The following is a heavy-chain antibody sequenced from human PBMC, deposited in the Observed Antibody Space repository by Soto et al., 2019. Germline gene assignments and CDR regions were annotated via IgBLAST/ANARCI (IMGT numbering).Heavy chain of an antibody. Sequence: QVQLVQSGAEVKKPGSSVKVSCKASGGTFSSYAISWVRQAPGQGLEWMGGIIPIFGTANYAQKFQGRVTITADESTSTADMELSSLRSEDTAVYYCARDPGYCSGGSCYSRGGWFDPWGQGTLVTVSS. CDR2: IIPIFGTA. CDR3: ARDPGYCSGGSCYSRGGWFDP. V-gene: IGHV1-69*01. J-gene: IGHJ5*02. CDR1: GGTFSSYA. D-gene: IGHD2-15*01.